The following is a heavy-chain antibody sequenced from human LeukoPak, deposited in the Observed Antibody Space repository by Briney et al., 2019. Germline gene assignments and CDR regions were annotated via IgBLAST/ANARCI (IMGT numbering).Heavy chain of an antibody. Sequence: GGSLRLSCAASGFIFRTYWMTWVRQAPGKGLEWVANIKQDGSEKYYVDSVKGRFTISRDNAKNSLYLQMNSLRAEDTAVYYCARDAETVRLGKYGGNTHFFDYRGQGTLVTVSS. D-gene: IGHD4-23*01. V-gene: IGHV3-7*01. J-gene: IGHJ4*02. CDR3: ARDAETVRLGKYGGNTHFFDY. CDR1: GFIFRTYW. CDR2: IKQDGSEK.